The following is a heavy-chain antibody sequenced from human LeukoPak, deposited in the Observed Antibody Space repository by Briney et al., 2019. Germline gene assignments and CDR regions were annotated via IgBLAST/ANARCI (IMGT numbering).Heavy chain of an antibody. CDR1: GFTFSSYW. D-gene: IGHD3-10*01. V-gene: IGHV3-7*01. CDR3: AKTAWKGFRFGESTTNWFDP. CDR2: IKQDGSEK. J-gene: IGHJ5*02. Sequence: GGSLRLSCAASGFTFSSYWMSWVRQAPGKGLEWVANIKQDGSEKYYVDSVKGRFTISRDNAKNSLYLQMNSLRAEDTAVYYCAKTAWKGFRFGESTTNWFDPWGQGTLVTVSS.